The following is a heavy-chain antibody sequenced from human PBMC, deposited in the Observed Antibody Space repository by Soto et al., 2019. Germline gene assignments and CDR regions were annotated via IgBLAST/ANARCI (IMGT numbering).Heavy chain of an antibody. CDR2: ISSNGGST. CDR3: VKEGSYSSNWYLQAFDI. Sequence: GGSLRLSCAASGFTFSSYAMHWVRQAPGKGLEYVSAISSNGGSTYYADSVKGRFTISRDNSKNTLYLQMSSLRAEDTAVYYCVKEGSYSSNWYLQAFDIWGQGTMVTV. V-gene: IGHV3-64D*06. J-gene: IGHJ3*02. D-gene: IGHD6-13*01. CDR1: GFTFSSYA.